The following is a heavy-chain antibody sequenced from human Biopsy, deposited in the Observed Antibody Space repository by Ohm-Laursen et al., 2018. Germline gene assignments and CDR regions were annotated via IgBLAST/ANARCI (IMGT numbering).Heavy chain of an antibody. V-gene: IGHV3-30*18. CDR3: AKEEPPQGYDFWSGHYYYFDY. J-gene: IGHJ4*01. CDR1: GFTFRTYG. Sequence: SLRLSCSASGFTFRTYGMHWVRLAPGKGLEWVAVISYDQITKHYADSVRGRFTISRDNSKNTLYLQVNSLRAEDTAVYYCAKEEPPQGYDFWSGHYYYFDYWGQGTLVTVSS. D-gene: IGHD3-3*01. CDR2: ISYDQITK.